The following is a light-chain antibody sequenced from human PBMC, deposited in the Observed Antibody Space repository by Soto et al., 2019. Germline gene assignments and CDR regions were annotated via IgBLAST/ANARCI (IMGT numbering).Light chain of an antibody. CDR2: TNN. CDR1: DSNIGSNA. J-gene: IGLJ7*01. Sequence: QSVLTQPPSASGTPGQRVTMSCSGNDSNIGSNAVNWYQQVPGTAPKLLIHTNNERPSGVTDRFSGSKSGTSASLAISGLQSGDEADYSCSAWDDSLNGWVFGGGTQLTVL. CDR3: SAWDDSLNGWV. V-gene: IGLV1-44*01.